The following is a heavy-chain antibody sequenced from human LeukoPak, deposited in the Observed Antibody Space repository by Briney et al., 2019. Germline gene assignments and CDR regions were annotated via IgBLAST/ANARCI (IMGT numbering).Heavy chain of an antibody. D-gene: IGHD5-18*01. Sequence: PGGSLRLSCAASGFTFSSYAMSWVRQAPGKGLEWVSAISGSGGSTYYADPVKGRFTISRDNSKNTLYLQMNSLRAEDTAVYYCAKERLQLWSYYYYGMDVWGQGTTVTVSS. CDR1: GFTFSSYA. CDR3: AKERLQLWSYYYYGMDV. J-gene: IGHJ6*02. CDR2: ISGSGGST. V-gene: IGHV3-23*01.